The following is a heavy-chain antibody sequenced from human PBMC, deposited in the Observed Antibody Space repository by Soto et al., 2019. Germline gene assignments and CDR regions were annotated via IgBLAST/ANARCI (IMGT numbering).Heavy chain of an antibody. V-gene: IGHV1-69*13. CDR3: ARDSCSSTSCFFGYYYYGMDV. D-gene: IGHD2-2*01. Sequence: SVKVSCKASGGTFSSYAISWVRQAPGQGLEWMGGIIPIFGTANYAQKFQGRVTITADESTSTAYMELSSLRSEDTAVYYCARDSCSSTSCFFGYYYYGMDVWGQGTTVTVSS. CDR1: GGTFSSYA. J-gene: IGHJ6*02. CDR2: IIPIFGTA.